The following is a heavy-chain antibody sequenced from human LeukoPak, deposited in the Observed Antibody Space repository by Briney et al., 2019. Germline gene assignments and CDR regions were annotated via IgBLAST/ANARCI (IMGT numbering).Heavy chain of an antibody. J-gene: IGHJ4*02. Sequence: GGSLRLSCAASGFTFDDYGMSWVRQAPGKGLEWVSSISSSSSYIYYADSVKGRFTISRDNAKNSLYLQMNSLRAEDTAVYYCARGKPVDYWGQGALVTVSS. CDR1: GFTFDDYG. CDR3: ARGKPVDY. V-gene: IGHV3-21*01. CDR2: ISSSSSYI.